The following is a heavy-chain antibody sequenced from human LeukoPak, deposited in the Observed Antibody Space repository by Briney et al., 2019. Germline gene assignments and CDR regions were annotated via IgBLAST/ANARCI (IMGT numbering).Heavy chain of an antibody. CDR1: GYTFTSYG. D-gene: IGHD3-3*01. CDR2: ISAYNGNT. Sequence: ASVKVSCKASGYTFTSYGISWVRQAPGQGLEWMGWISAYNGNTNYAQKLQGRVTMTTDTSTSTAYMELRSLRSDDTAVYYCARRLHGYYDFWSGSDFDYWGQGTLVTVSS. CDR3: ARRLHGYYDFWSGSDFDY. V-gene: IGHV1-18*01. J-gene: IGHJ4*02.